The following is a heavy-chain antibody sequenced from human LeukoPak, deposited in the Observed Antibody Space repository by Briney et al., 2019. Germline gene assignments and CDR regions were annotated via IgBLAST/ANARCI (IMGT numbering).Heavy chain of an antibody. CDR1: GGSISSGGYY. J-gene: IGHJ3*02. CDR2: IYYSGST. V-gene: IGHV4-31*03. Sequence: SETLSLTCTVSGGSISSGGYYWSWIRQHPGKGLEWIGYIYYSGSTYYNPSLKSRVTISVDKSKNQFSLKLSSVTAADTAVYYCARDSLFLYSSSWYEGGDAFDIWGQGTMVTVSS. D-gene: IGHD6-13*01. CDR3: ARDSLFLYSSSWYEGGDAFDI.